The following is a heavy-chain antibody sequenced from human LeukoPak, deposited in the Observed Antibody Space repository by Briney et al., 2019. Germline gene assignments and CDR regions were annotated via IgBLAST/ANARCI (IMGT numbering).Heavy chain of an antibody. CDR3: AKDGQGGSTAFDY. CDR1: GFTFSSYA. J-gene: IGHJ4*02. CDR2: ISGSGGST. D-gene: IGHD5-12*01. Sequence: PGGSLRLSCAASGFTFSSYAMSWVRQAPGKGPEWVSAISGSGGSTYYADSVKGRFTISRDNSKNTLYLQMNSLRAEDTAVYYCAKDGQGGSTAFDYWGQGTLVTVSS. V-gene: IGHV3-23*01.